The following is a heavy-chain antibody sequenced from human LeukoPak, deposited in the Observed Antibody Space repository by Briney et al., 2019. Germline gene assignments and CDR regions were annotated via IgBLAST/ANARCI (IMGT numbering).Heavy chain of an antibody. CDR2: IYYSGST. Sequence: PSETLSLTCTVSGGFISSYYWSWIRQPPGKGLEWIGYIYYSGSTNYNPSLKSRVTISVDTSKNQFSLKLSSVTAADTAVYYCARLKGYSSGWYPSYYFDYWGQGTLVTVSS. J-gene: IGHJ4*02. V-gene: IGHV4-59*08. CDR3: ARLKGYSSGWYPSYYFDY. CDR1: GGFISSYY. D-gene: IGHD6-19*01.